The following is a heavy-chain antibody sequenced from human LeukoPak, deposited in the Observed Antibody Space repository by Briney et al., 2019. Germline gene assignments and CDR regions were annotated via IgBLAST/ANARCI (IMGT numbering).Heavy chain of an antibody. D-gene: IGHD3-10*01. CDR3: ARDGSGSYDEYYFDY. Sequence: GGSLRLSCAASGFTFSGYTMTWVRQAPGKGLEWVSSISSSTSYIYYANSVKGRFTISRDNAKNSLYLQMNSLRDEDTAVYYCARDGSGSYDEYYFDYWGQGTLVTVSS. CDR2: ISSSTSYI. CDR1: GFTFSGYT. J-gene: IGHJ4*02. V-gene: IGHV3-21*01.